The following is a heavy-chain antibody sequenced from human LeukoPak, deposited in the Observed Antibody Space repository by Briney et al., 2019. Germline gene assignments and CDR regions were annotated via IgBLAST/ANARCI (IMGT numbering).Heavy chain of an antibody. V-gene: IGHV3-66*01. D-gene: IGHD3-10*01. J-gene: IGHJ3*02. CDR1: GVTARNTY. Sequence: GGSLRLSCAASGVTARNTYMNWGRQAPGTGLEGGSVIYSGGGTYYADSVKGRFTISRDNAKNILFLQMNSLRAEDTAVYYCARDPARGVYNDAFDIWGQGTMVTVSS. CDR3: ARDPARGVYNDAFDI. CDR2: IYSGGGT.